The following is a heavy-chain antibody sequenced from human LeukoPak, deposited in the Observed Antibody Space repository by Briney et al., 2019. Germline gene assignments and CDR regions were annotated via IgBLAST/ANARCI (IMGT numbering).Heavy chain of an antibody. Sequence: GSLRLSCAASGFTFSSFSMNWVRQAPGKGLEGVSYISSGSSTIYYADSVKGRFTISRDNAKNSLYLQVNSLRDEDTAVYYCARAGGLLWFGEVLESSDAFHIWGQGTMVTVSS. J-gene: IGHJ3*02. CDR3: ARAGGLLWFGEVLESSDAFHI. D-gene: IGHD3-10*01. CDR2: ISSGSSTI. CDR1: GFTFSSFS. V-gene: IGHV3-48*02.